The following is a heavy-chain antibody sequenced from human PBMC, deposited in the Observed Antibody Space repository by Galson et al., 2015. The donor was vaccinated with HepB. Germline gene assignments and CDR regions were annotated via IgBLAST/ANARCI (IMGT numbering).Heavy chain of an antibody. Sequence: SLRLSCAASGFTFSSYWMSWVRQAPGRGLEWVANIKQDGSERYYVDSVKGRFTISRDNAKNSLYLQMNRLRYEDTAVYYCARGERWLQFRFDWGQGTLVTVSS. CDR2: IKQDGSER. CDR3: ARGERWLQFRFD. J-gene: IGHJ4*02. D-gene: IGHD5-24*01. CDR1: GFTFSSYW. V-gene: IGHV3-7*03.